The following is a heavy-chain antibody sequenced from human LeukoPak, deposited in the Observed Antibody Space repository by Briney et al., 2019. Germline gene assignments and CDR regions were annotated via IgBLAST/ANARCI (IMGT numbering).Heavy chain of an antibody. V-gene: IGHV3-30*18. CDR2: ISYDGSNK. CDR3: AKGRYSGYDYLDY. CDR1: GFTFSSYG. Sequence: GGSLRLSCAASGFTFSSYGMHWVRQAPGKGLEWVAVISYDGSNKYYADSVKGRFTISRDNSKNTLYLQINSLRAEDTAVYYCAKGRYSGYDYLDYWGQGTLVTVSS. J-gene: IGHJ4*02. D-gene: IGHD5-12*01.